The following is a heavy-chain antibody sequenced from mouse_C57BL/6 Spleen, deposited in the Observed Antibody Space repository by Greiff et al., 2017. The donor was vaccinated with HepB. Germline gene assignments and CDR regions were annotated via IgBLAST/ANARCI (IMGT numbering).Heavy chain of an antibody. CDR1: GFTFSDYY. Sequence: EVKVVESGGGLVQPGGSLKLSCAASGFTFSDYYMYWVRQTPEKRLEWVAYISNGGGSTYYPDTVKGRFTISRDNAKNTLYLQMSRLKSEDTAMYYCARQYYYGSSYYAMDYWGQGTSVTVSS. J-gene: IGHJ4*01. CDR2: ISNGGGST. D-gene: IGHD1-1*01. V-gene: IGHV5-12*01. CDR3: ARQYYYGSSYYAMDY.